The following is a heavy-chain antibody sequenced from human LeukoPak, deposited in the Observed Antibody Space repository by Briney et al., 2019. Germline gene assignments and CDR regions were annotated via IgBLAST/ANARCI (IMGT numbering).Heavy chain of an antibody. CDR3: ARGDYYGSGSYYKKTDDY. V-gene: IGHV1-18*01. Sequence: ASVKVSCKASGYTFTSYGISWVRQAPGQGLEWMGWISAYNGNTNYAQKLQGRVTMTTDTSTSTAYMELRSLRSDDTAVYYCARGDYYGSGSYYKKTDDYWGQGTLVTVSS. CDR2: ISAYNGNT. D-gene: IGHD3-10*01. CDR1: GYTFTSYG. J-gene: IGHJ4*02.